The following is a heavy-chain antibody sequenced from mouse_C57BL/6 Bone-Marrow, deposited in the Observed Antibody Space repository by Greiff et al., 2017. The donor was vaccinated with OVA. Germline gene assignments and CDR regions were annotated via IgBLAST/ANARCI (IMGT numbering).Heavy chain of an antibody. V-gene: IGHV5-16*01. Sequence: DVQLQESEGGLVQPGSSMKLSCTASGFTFSDYYMAWVRQVPEKGLEWVANINYDGSSTYYLDSLKSRFIISRDNAKNILYLQMSSLKSEDTATYYCARGGYFDYWGQGTTLTVSS. CDR2: INYDGSST. J-gene: IGHJ2*01. CDR1: GFTFSDYY. CDR3: ARGGYFDY.